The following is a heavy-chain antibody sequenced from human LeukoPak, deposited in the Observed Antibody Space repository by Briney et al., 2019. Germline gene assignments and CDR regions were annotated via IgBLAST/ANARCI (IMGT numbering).Heavy chain of an antibody. CDR2: ISYDGSNK. CDR3: ARESGYRAIDY. V-gene: IGHV3-30*03. D-gene: IGHD5-12*01. CDR1: GFTFSSYG. Sequence: PGGSLRLSCAASGFTFSSYGMHWVRQAPGKGLEWVAVISYDGSNKYYADSVKGRFAISRDNSKNTLYLQMNSLRAEDTAVYYCARESGYRAIDYWGQGTLVTVSS. J-gene: IGHJ4*02.